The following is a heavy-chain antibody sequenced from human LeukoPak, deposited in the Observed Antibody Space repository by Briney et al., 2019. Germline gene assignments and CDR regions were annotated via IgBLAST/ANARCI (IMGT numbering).Heavy chain of an antibody. J-gene: IGHJ4*02. CDR1: GFTFSSYA. CDR3: AKGDRPVIAMVKFDY. CDR2: ISGSGTNT. V-gene: IGHV3-23*01. Sequence: GGSLRLSCAASGFTFSSYAMNWVRQAPGKGLEWVSGISGSGTNTYYADSVKGRFTISRDNSKNTLYMQMNSLRAEDTAVYYCAKGDRPVIAMVKFDYWGQGTLVTVSS. D-gene: IGHD5-18*01.